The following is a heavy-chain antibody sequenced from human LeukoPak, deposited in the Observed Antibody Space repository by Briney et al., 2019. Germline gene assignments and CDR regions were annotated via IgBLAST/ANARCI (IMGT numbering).Heavy chain of an antibody. J-gene: IGHJ5*02. Sequence: ASVKVSCKASGYTFTGYYMHWVRQAPGQGLEWMGWINPNSGGTNYAQKFQGRVTMTRDTSISTAYMELSRLRSDDTAVYYCASSSSWIPNWFDPWGQGTLVTVSS. CDR3: ASSSSWIPNWFDP. D-gene: IGHD6-13*01. CDR1: GYTFTGYY. CDR2: INPNSGGT. V-gene: IGHV1-2*02.